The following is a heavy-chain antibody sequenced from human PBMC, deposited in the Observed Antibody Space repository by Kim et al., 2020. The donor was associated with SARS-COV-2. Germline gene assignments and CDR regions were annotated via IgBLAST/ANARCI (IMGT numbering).Heavy chain of an antibody. V-gene: IGHV5-10-1*01. CDR3: ARHHPTSDYGDYYYGMDV. CDR2: IDPSYSYT. J-gene: IGHJ6*02. Sequence: GESLKISCNGSGYSFTSYWISWVRQMPGKGLEWMGRIDPSYSYTNYSPSFQGHVTISADKTISTAYLQWSGLKASDTAMYYCARHHPTSDYGDYYYGMDVWGQGTTVTVSS. D-gene: IGHD4-17*01. CDR1: GYSFTSYW.